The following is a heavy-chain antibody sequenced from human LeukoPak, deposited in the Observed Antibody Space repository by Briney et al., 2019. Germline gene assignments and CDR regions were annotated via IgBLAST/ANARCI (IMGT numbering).Heavy chain of an antibody. V-gene: IGHV1-69*13. CDR1: GGTFSSYA. D-gene: IGHD3-22*01. J-gene: IGHJ5*02. CDR2: IIPIFGTA. Sequence: SVKVSCKASGGTFSSYAISWVRQAPGQGLEWMGGIIPIFGTANYAQKFQGRVMITADESTSTAYMELSSLRSEDTAVYYCARVASDDSSGYYSVVGWFDPWGQGTLVTVSS. CDR3: ARVASDDSSGYYSVVGWFDP.